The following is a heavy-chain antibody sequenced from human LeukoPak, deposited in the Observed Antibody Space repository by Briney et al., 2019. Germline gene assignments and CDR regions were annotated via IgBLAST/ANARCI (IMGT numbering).Heavy chain of an antibody. Sequence: ASVKVSCKASGFTFTSSAMQWVRQARGQRLEWIGWIVVGSGNTNYAQKFQERVTITRDMSTSTAYMELSSLRSEDTAVYYCAADPGLLWFGELRDWGQGTLVTVSS. CDR1: GFTFTSSA. CDR3: AADPGLLWFGELRD. CDR2: IVVGSGNT. V-gene: IGHV1-58*02. J-gene: IGHJ1*01. D-gene: IGHD3-10*01.